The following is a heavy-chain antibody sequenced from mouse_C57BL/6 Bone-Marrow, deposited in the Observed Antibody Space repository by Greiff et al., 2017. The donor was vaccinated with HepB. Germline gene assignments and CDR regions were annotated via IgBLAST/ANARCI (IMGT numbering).Heavy chain of an antibody. CDR1: GFTFSSYG. Sequence: EVHLVESGGDLVKPGGSLKLSCAASGFTFSSYGMSWVRQTPDKRLEWVATISSGGSYTYYPDSVKGRFTISRDNAKNTLYLQMSSLKSEDTAMYYGARLEGLLWAPTAWFAYWGQGTLVTVSA. CDR2: ISSGGSYT. D-gene: IGHD1-1*02. CDR3: ARLEGLLWAPTAWFAY. V-gene: IGHV5-6*01. J-gene: IGHJ3*01.